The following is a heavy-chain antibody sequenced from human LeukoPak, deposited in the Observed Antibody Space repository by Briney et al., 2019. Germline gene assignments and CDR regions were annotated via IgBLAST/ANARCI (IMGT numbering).Heavy chain of an antibody. Sequence: SETQSLTCAVYGGSVSGYYWSWIRQPPGKGLEWIGEINHSGSTNYNPSLKSRVTISVDTSKNQFSLRLTSVTAADTAVYYCARQVAVVEPTDPNWFDSWGQGTLVTVSS. J-gene: IGHJ5*01. V-gene: IGHV4-34*01. CDR3: ARQVAVVEPTDPNWFDS. CDR1: GGSVSGYY. D-gene: IGHD2-21*01. CDR2: INHSGST.